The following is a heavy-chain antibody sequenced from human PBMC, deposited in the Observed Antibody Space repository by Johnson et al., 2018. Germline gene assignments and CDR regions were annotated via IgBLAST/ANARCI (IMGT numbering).Heavy chain of an antibody. J-gene: IGHJ6*03. CDR3: ARVQVAYYYHRDV. V-gene: IGHV4-39*07. Sequence: QVQLQESGPRLVKPSETLSLTCTVSGGSISSGSYYWGWIRQPPGKGLEWIGSIYYIGNPYYNPSLKSRVTISVDTSKNQFSLKLSSVTAADTAVYYCARVQVAYYYHRDVWGKGTTVTVSS. CDR2: IYYIGNP. CDR1: GGSISSGSYY.